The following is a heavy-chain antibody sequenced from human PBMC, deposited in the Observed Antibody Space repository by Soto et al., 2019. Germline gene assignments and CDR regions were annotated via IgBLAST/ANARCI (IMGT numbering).Heavy chain of an antibody. V-gene: IGHV3-48*02. J-gene: IGHJ4*02. D-gene: IGHD6-19*01. CDR2: ISTSGATR. CDR3: ARFFGSGFDY. Sequence: EVQLVESGGGLVQPGGSLRLSCVASGFTFSTDTMNWVRQAPGQGLEWVAHISTSGATRYYADSVKGRFTISRENAKTSLYLQMDSLRNEDTAVYYWARFFGSGFDYWGQGTLVTVSS. CDR1: GFTFSTDT.